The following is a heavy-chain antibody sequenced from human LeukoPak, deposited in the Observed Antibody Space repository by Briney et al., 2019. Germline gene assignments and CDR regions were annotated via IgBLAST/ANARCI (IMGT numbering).Heavy chain of an antibody. CDR1: GFTFSSYG. J-gene: IGHJ6*02. D-gene: IGHD4-17*01. CDR3: ATNLDYGDYYYYGMDV. V-gene: IGHV3-30*02. Sequence: PGGSLRLSCAASGFTFSSYGMHWVRQAPGKGLEWVAFIRYDGSNKYYADSVKGRFTISRDNSKNTLYLQMNSLRAEDTAVYYCATNLDYGDYYYYGMDVWGQGTTVTVSS. CDR2: IRYDGSNK.